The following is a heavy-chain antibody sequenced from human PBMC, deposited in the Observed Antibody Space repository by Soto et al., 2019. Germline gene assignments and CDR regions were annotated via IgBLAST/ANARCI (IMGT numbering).Heavy chain of an antibody. CDR3: ARSQGSSTSLEIYYCYYYGMDV. D-gene: IGHD2-2*01. V-gene: IGHV1-69*01. Sequence: QVQLVQSGAEVKKPGSSVKVSCKASGGTFGSYAISWVRQAPGQGLEWMGGIIPIPGTPNYAQKFQGRVTIAADESTSTAYMELSSVRSEDTAVYYCARSQGSSTSLEIYYCYYYGMDVWGQGTTVTVSS. CDR2: IIPIPGTP. CDR1: GGTFGSYA. J-gene: IGHJ6*02.